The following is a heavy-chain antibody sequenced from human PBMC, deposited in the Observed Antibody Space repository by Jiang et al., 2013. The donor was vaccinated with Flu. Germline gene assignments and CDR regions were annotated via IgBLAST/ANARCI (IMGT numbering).Heavy chain of an antibody. J-gene: IGHJ6*02. V-gene: IGHV5-51*01. Sequence: GAEVKKPGESLKISCKGSGYSFTSYWIGWVRQMPGKGLEWMGIIYPGDSDTRYSPSFQGQVTISADKSISTAYLQWSSLKASDTAMYYCARHRNDGIVVVPAAPMDVWGQGTTVTVSS. CDR3: ARHRNDGIVVVPAAPMDV. CDR2: IYPGDSDT. CDR1: GYSFTSYW. D-gene: IGHD2-2*01.